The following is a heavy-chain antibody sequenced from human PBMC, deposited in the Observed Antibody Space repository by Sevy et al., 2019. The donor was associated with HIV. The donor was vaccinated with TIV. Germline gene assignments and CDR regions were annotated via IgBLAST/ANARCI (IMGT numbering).Heavy chain of an antibody. CDR1: GYTFTGYY. V-gene: IGHV1-2*02. CDR3: ARDPTGAAAAMSWFDP. Sequence: ASVKVSCKASGYTFTGYYIHWVRQAPGQGLEWMGWINPNSGGTNSAQKFQGRFTMTRDTSISTAYMELSRPRSDDTAVYYCARDPTGAAAAMSWFDPWGQGTLVTVSS. CDR2: INPNSGGT. J-gene: IGHJ5*02. D-gene: IGHD2-2*01.